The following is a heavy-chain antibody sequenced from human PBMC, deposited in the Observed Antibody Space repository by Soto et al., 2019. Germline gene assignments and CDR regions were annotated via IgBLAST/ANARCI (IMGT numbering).Heavy chain of an antibody. V-gene: IGHV1-69*02. CDR1: GGTFSSYT. J-gene: IGHJ3*02. CDR2: IIPILGIA. CDR3: ASLTDLNAFDI. D-gene: IGHD3-9*01. Sequence: QVQLVQSGAEVKKPGSSVKVSCKSSGGTFSSYTISWVRQAPGQGLEWMGRIIPILGIANYAQKFQGRVTITADKSTSTAYMELSSLRSEDTAVYYRASLTDLNAFDIWGQGTMVTVSS.